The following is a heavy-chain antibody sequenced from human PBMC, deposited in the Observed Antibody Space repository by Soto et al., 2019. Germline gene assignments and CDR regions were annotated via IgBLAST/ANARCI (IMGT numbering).Heavy chain of an antibody. V-gene: IGHV1-69*06. J-gene: IGHJ6*02. CDR1: GGTFSSFA. CDR3: TKRYCSAGSCYSGDYYYGMDV. Sequence: ASVKVSCKASGGTFSSFAISWVRQAPGQGLEWMGGIIPIFGTANYAQKFQGRVTITADKSTSTAYMELSSLRSEDTAVYYCTKRYCSAGSCYSGDYYYGMDVWGQGTTVPVYS. CDR2: IIPIFGTA. D-gene: IGHD2-15*01.